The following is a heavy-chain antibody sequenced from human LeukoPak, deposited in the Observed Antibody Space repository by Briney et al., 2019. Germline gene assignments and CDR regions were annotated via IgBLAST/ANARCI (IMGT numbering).Heavy chain of an antibody. CDR1: GGSISSGGYY. Sequence: SETLSLTCTVSGGSISSGGYYWSWIRQHPGKGLEWIGYIYYSGSTYYNPSLKSRVTISVDTSKNQFSLKLSSVTAAVTAVYYCARGITFEYSSSAAGNWFDPWGQGTLVTVSS. J-gene: IGHJ5*02. CDR2: IYYSGST. V-gene: IGHV4-31*03. CDR3: ARGITFEYSSSAAGNWFDP. D-gene: IGHD6-6*01.